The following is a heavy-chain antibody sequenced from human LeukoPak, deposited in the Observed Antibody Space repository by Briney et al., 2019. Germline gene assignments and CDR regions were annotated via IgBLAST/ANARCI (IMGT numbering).Heavy chain of an antibody. J-gene: IGHJ4*02. CDR3: ARDYPPYAYSGYDWSSPLDYYFDY. CDR2: INPDSGDT. V-gene: IGHV1-2*02. D-gene: IGHD5-12*01. Sequence: ASVKVSCKASGYTLTGYYMHWVRQAPGQGLEWMGWINPDSGDTKYAQKFQGRVTITADKSTSTAYMELSSLRSEDTAVYYCARDYPPYAYSGYDWSSPLDYYFDYWGQGTLVTVSS. CDR1: GYTLTGYY.